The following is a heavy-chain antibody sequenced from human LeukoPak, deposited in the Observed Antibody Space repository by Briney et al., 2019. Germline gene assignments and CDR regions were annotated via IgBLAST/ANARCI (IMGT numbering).Heavy chain of an antibody. CDR3: ATAQLAAGTSGGGIDY. V-gene: IGHV1-8*01. D-gene: IGHD6-13*01. Sequence: ASVKVSCKASGYTFTSYDINWVRQATGQGLEWMGWMNPNSGNTGYARKFQGRVTMTRNTSISTAYMELSSLRSEDTAVYYCATAQLAAGTSGGGIDYWGQGTLVTVSS. CDR1: GYTFTSYD. J-gene: IGHJ4*02. CDR2: MNPNSGNT.